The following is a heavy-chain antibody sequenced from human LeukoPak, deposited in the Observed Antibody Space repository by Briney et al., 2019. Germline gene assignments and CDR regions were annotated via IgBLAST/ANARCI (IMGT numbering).Heavy chain of an antibody. CDR2: ISTSGSSI. J-gene: IGHJ4*02. D-gene: IGHD4-17*01. CDR1: GFTFRDYY. Sequence: GGSLRLSCAASGFTFRDYYMSWVRQAPGEGLEWVSYISTSGSSIYYADSVKGRFTISRDNAKNSLYLQMNSLRAEDTAVYYCARDYADYVGYFFFDYWGQGTLVTVSS. V-gene: IGHV3-11*01. CDR3: ARDYADYVGYFFFDY.